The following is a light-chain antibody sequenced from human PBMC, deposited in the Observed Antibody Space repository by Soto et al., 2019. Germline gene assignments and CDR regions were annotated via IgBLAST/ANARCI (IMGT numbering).Light chain of an antibody. CDR3: QQYNNWPPWT. V-gene: IGKV3-20*01. Sequence: EIVLTQSPATLSLSAGDKATLSCRASQTVYSNYLAWYQQKPGQAPRLLVYGASDRAAGVPSRFSGSGSGTDFTLTISSLEPEDFAVYYCQQYNNWPPWTFGQGTKVEIK. CDR1: QTVYSNY. CDR2: GAS. J-gene: IGKJ1*01.